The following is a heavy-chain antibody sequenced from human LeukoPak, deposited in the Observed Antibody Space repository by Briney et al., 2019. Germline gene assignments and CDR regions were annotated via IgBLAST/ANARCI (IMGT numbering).Heavy chain of an antibody. CDR2: IYYSGTT. V-gene: IGHV4-59*01. J-gene: IGHJ4*02. CDR1: GGSISSYY. Sequence: SETLSLTCTVSGGSISSYYGSWIRQPPGKGLEWIGYIYYSGTTNYNPSLKSRVTISVDTSKNQFSLKLSSVTAADTAVYYCARGVYIAAAQYGYWGQGTLVTVSS. CDR3: ARGVYIAAAQYGY. D-gene: IGHD6-13*01.